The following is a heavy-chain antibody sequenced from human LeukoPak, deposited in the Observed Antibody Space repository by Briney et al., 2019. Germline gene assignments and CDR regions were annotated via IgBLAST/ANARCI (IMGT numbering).Heavy chain of an antibody. CDR1: GGIFSSYA. CDR3: ARDPSRDGYNNLDY. J-gene: IGHJ4*02. CDR2: IIPILDIA. Sequence: SVKVSCKASGGIFSSYAISWVRQAPGQGLEWMGRIIPILDIANYAQKFQGRVTITADKSTSTAYMELSSLRSEDTAVYYCARDPSRDGYNNLDYWGQGTLVTVSS. D-gene: IGHD5-24*01. V-gene: IGHV1-69*04.